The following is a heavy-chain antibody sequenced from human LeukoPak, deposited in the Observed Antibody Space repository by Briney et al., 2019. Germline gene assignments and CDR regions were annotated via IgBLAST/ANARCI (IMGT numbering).Heavy chain of an antibody. CDR3: ARNTPTYSTPEY. V-gene: IGHV3-48*01. D-gene: IGHD6-13*01. Sequence: GGSLRLSCAASGFTFNSYSMNWVRQAPGKGLEWVSYISDSSNTTYYAGSVKGRFTISRDNAKNSLYLQMNSLRAEDTAMYYCARNTPTYSTPEYWGQGTLVTVSS. J-gene: IGHJ4*02. CDR2: ISDSSNTT. CDR1: GFTFNSYS.